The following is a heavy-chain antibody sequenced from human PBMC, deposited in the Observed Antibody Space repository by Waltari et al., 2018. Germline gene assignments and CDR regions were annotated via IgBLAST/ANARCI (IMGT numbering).Heavy chain of an antibody. Sequence: EVQLVESGGGLVKPGDSFRLCWLASGFTFANAWINWVRQAPGKGLEWVGRLKSKAEGGTTDYAAPVKGRFAISRDDSKDTAYLQMNSLKTEDTTMYFCTTEGGRTWPMYWGQGTLVTVSS. CDR3: TTEGGRTWPMY. CDR2: LKSKAEGGTT. CDR1: GFTFANAW. J-gene: IGHJ4*02. V-gene: IGHV3-15*01. D-gene: IGHD2-2*01.